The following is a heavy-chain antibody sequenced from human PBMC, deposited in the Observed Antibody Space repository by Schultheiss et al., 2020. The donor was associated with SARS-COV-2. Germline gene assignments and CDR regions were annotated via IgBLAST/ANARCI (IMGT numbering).Heavy chain of an antibody. Sequence: ESLKISCSVSAGSISGYYWSWIRQPPGKGLEWIGYISSSGSTNYSPSLKSRVTISVDTSKDQFSLKLSSVTAADTAVYFCARRRDYMDVWGKGTTVTVSS. J-gene: IGHJ6*03. CDR1: AGSISGYY. V-gene: IGHV4-59*08. CDR2: ISSSGST. CDR3: ARRRDYMDV.